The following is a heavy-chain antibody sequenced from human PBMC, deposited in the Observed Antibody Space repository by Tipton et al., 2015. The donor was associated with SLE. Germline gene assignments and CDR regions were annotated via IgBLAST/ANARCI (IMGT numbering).Heavy chain of an antibody. Sequence: QSGAEVKKPGESLKISCKGSGYSFTSYWIGWVRQMSGKGLEWMGIIYPGDSDTRYSPSFQGQVTISADKSISTAYLQWSSLKASDTAMYYCARGHYYGSGSYYNRAFDIWGQGTMVTVSS. V-gene: IGHV5-51*03. J-gene: IGHJ3*02. CDR2: IYPGDSDT. D-gene: IGHD3-10*01. CDR3: ARGHYYGSGSYYNRAFDI. CDR1: GYSFTSYW.